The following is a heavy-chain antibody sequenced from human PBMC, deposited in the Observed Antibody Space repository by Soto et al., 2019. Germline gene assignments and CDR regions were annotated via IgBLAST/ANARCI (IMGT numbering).Heavy chain of an antibody. D-gene: IGHD3-10*01. V-gene: IGHV4-4*08. CDR3: ASLAGQPGDFFYYHGIDV. Sequence: ASETLSLTCSVSGASIRSYYWHWIRQPPGKGLEWIGYVYTSDYTRYSSSLKSRVTISVDTSKSQFYLRLNSVTAADTAVYYCASLAGQPGDFFYYHGIDVWGQGTKVTVSS. J-gene: IGHJ6*02. CDR2: VYTSDYT. CDR1: GASIRSYY.